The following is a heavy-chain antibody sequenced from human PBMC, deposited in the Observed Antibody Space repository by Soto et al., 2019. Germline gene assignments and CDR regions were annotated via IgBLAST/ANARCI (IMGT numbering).Heavy chain of an antibody. J-gene: IGHJ4*02. D-gene: IGHD3-22*01. V-gene: IGHV4-39*01. Sequence: ETLSLTCTVSGGSISSSSYYWGWIRQPPGKGLEWIGSIYYSGSTYYNPSLKSRVTISVDTSKNQFSLKLSSVTAADTAVYYCARHTYYYDSSGYHDYWGQGTLVTVSS. CDR1: GGSISSSSYY. CDR3: ARHTYYYDSSGYHDY. CDR2: IYYSGST.